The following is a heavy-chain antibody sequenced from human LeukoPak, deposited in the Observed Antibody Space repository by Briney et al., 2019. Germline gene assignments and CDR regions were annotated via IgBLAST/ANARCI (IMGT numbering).Heavy chain of an antibody. CDR1: GFTFSSYA. CDR2: ISYDESNK. D-gene: IGHD3-10*01. CDR3: ARSRTAYGSGSYLHYYYGMDV. J-gene: IGHJ6*01. V-gene: IGHV3-30*04. Sequence: GESLRLTCAASGFTFSSYAKHWVRQAPGKGLELEAVISYDESNKYYANSAKGRFTISRDNSNNTQYLQMNSLSTEDTAVYYCARSRTAYGSGSYLHYYYGMDVWVQATTVTVSS.